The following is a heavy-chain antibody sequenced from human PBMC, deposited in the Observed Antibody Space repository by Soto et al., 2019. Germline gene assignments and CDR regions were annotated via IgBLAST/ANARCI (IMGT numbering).Heavy chain of an antibody. D-gene: IGHD5-12*01. J-gene: IGHJ6*02. CDR2: ISAYNGNT. CDR3: ARDGGYDSYYYGMDV. CDR1: GYTFTSYG. V-gene: IGHV1-18*04. Sequence: ASVKVSCKASGYTFTSYGISWVRQAPGQGLEWMGWISAYNGNTNHAQKLQGRVTMTTDTSTSTAYMELRSLRSDDTAVYYCARDGGYDSYYYGMDVWGQGXTVTVSS.